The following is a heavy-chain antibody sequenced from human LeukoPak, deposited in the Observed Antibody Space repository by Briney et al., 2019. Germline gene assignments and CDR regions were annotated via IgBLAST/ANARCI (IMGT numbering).Heavy chain of an antibody. J-gene: IGHJ4*02. D-gene: IGHD3-3*01. CDR2: IYYSGST. CDR1: GGSLSSYY. CDR3: ARADFWSGYSIDY. V-gene: IGHV4-59*01. Sequence: SETLSLTCTVSGGSLSSYYWSWIRQPPGKGLEWIGYIYYSGSTNYNPSLKSRVTISVDTSKNQFSLKLSSVTAADTAVYYCARADFWSGYSIDYWGQGTLVTVSS.